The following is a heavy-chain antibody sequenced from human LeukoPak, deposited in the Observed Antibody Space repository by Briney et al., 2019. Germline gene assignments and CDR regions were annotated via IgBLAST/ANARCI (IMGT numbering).Heavy chain of an antibody. CDR1: GGSFSGYY. J-gene: IGHJ4*02. V-gene: IGHV4-34*01. CDR2: INYNGST. Sequence: SETLSLTCAVYGGSFSGYYWSWIRQPPGKGLEWIGEINYNGSTNHNPSLKSRVTISVDTSKNQFSLKLSSVTAADTAVYYCARQNIAVAASYYFDYWGQGTLVTVSS. D-gene: IGHD6-19*01. CDR3: ARQNIAVAASYYFDY.